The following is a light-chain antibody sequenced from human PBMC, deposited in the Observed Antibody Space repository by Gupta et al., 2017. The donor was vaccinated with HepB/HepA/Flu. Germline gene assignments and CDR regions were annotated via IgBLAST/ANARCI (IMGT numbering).Light chain of an antibody. CDR3: QQHSGSSNT. Sequence: ENVLTQSPGTPSLSPGERATLSCRASQSVNNNYLAWYQQKPGQAPRLLIYGASSRATGIPDRFSGSGSGTDFTLTISRLEPEDFAVYYCQQHSGSSNTFGQGTKLEIK. V-gene: IGKV3-20*01. CDR2: GAS. J-gene: IGKJ2*01. CDR1: QSVNNNY.